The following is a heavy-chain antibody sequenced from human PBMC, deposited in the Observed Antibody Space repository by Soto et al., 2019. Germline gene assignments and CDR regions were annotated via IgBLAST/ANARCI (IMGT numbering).Heavy chain of an antibody. Sequence: ETLSLTCTVSGGSIRNVYWSWIRQPPGKGLEWIGFIFHSGNAKYNPSLKSRVTMSVDTAKNQFSLSLDSVTAADTAVYFCARAHAPTLPFDYWGQGTLVTVS. CDR2: IFHSGNA. V-gene: IGHV4-59*01. CDR1: GGSIRNVY. D-gene: IGHD2-15*01. CDR3: ARAHAPTLPFDY. J-gene: IGHJ4*02.